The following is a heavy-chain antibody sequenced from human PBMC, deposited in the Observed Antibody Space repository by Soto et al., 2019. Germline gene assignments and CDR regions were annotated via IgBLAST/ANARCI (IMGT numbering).Heavy chain of an antibody. CDR3: ARVIMIFGVANLGSYFDY. CDR1: GYTFSNFG. Sequence: ASVKVSCKASGYTFSNFGLSWVRQAPGQGLEWMGWISPSNGQTIYAQNFHGRVTMTTDISTATAHMELRSLISDDTAVYYCARVIMIFGVANLGSYFDYWGQGTRVTVSS. J-gene: IGHJ4*02. D-gene: IGHD3-3*01. V-gene: IGHV1-18*01. CDR2: ISPSNGQT.